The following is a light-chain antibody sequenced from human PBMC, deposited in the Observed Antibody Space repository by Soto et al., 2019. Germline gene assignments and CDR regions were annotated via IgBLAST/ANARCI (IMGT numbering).Light chain of an antibody. CDR1: QSVSSSY. J-gene: IGKJ1*01. V-gene: IGKV3-20*01. CDR3: QQYNNWPPWT. Sequence: EIVLTQSPGTLSLSPGERVTLSCRASQSVSSSYLAWYQQKPGQAPRLLIYGASSRATGIADRFRGSGSGTDFTLTISRLEPEDFAVYYCQQYNNWPPWTFGQGTKVEIK. CDR2: GAS.